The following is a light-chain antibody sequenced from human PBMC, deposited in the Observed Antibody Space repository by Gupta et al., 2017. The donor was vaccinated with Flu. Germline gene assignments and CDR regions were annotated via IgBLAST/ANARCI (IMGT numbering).Light chain of an antibody. Sequence: GPPFLSPGDRATPSRRARQSGGRSYLGWYPQKPGQAPRLLIFAAISRANGLPDTFRGSGSGTRFTLTISRLEPGDFAGYFWQAEDIPAWTFGQGTKIDIK. CDR1: QSGGRSY. CDR2: AAI. J-gene: IGKJ2*01. CDR3: QAEDIPAWT. V-gene: IGKV3-20*01.